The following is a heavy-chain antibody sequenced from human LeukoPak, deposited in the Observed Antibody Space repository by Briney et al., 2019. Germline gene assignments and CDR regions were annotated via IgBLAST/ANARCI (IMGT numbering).Heavy chain of an antibody. Sequence: SQTLSLTCALSGDNVSSKSAAWNWLRQSPSRGLEWLGRTYYRSKWSSGYAESVKSRLTISPDISKNQFSLQLRSVTPEDTAMYYCARSQTGGTFDYWGQGALVTVSS. CDR2: TYYRSKWSS. CDR1: GDNVSSKSAA. J-gene: IGHJ4*02. V-gene: IGHV6-1*01. CDR3: ARSQTGGTFDY. D-gene: IGHD1/OR15-1a*01.